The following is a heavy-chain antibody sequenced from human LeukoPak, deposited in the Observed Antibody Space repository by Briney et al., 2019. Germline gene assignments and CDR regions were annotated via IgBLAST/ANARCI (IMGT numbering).Heavy chain of an antibody. CDR2: IRGKAYGGAT. V-gene: IGHV3-49*04. Sequence: GGSLRLSCAASGFSVDDYAMSWVRQAPGKGPEWVGFIRGKAYGGATGYTASVKGRFTISRDDSKSIVYLQMNSLRTEDTAVYYCICLTDPFDYWGQGSLVTVSS. CDR1: GFSVDDYA. CDR3: ICLTDPFDY. J-gene: IGHJ4*02.